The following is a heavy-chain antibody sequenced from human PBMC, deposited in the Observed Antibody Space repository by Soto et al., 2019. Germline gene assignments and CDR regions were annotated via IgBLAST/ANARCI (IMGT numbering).Heavy chain of an antibody. Sequence: GASVKVSCKASGYTFTSYDINWVRQATGQGLEWMGWMNPNSGNTGYAQKFQGRVTMTRNTSISTAYMELSSLRSEDTAVYYCARGHLHDFRSFNWFDPWGQGTLVTVSS. D-gene: IGHD3-3*01. J-gene: IGHJ5*02. V-gene: IGHV1-8*01. CDR1: GYTFTSYD. CDR2: MNPNSGNT. CDR3: ARGHLHDFRSFNWFDP.